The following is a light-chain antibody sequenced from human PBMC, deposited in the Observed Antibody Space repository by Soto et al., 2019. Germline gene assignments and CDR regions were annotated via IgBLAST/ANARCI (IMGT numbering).Light chain of an antibody. CDR3: QQYNNWPPVT. CDR2: GAS. J-gene: IGKJ5*01. V-gene: IGKV3-15*01. CDR1: QSVSSN. Sequence: EILMTQSPSTLSLSPGERATLSCKARQSVSSNLAWYQQKPGQAPRLLIYGASTRATGIPARFSGSGSGTEFTLTISSLQSEDFAVYYCQQYNNWPPVTVGQGTRLEIK.